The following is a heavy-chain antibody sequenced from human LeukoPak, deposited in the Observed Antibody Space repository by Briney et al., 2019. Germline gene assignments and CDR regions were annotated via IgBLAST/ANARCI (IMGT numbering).Heavy chain of an antibody. CDR2: IYHSGGT. CDR3: ARDSGVPAVNAFDI. J-gene: IGHJ3*02. Sequence: PSETLSLTCTVSGGSISNYYWSWVRQPPGKGLEWIGYIYHSGGTDYNPSLKSRVTMSVDTSKNQFSLKLSSVTATDTAVYYCARDSGVPAVNAFDIWGQGTTVTVSS. CDR1: GGSISNYY. V-gene: IGHV4-59*01. D-gene: IGHD2-2*01.